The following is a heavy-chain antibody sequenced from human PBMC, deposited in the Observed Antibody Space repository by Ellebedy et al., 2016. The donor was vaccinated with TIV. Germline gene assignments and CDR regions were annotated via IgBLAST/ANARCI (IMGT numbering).Heavy chain of an antibody. J-gene: IGHJ4*02. CDR1: GGSISSGAYY. Sequence: SETLSLXXTVSGGSISSGAYYWTWIRQPAGKGLEWSGRIYTSGSPIYNPSLKSRVTMSIDTSKNHFSLEVNSVTAADTAVYYCASLTIPGGSDFWGQGTLVTVSS. V-gene: IGHV4-61*02. CDR3: ASLTIPGGSDF. CDR2: IYTSGSP. D-gene: IGHD3-3*01.